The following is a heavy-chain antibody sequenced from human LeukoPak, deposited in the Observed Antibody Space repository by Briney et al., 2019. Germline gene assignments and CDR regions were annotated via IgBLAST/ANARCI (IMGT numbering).Heavy chain of an antibody. D-gene: IGHD2-2*01. CDR1: GGSFSGYY. Sequence: SETLSLTCAVYGGSFSGYYWSWIRQPPGKGLEWIGEINHSGSTNYNPSLKSRVTISVDTSKNQFSLDLSSVTAAGTAVYYCARQKCTSTSCLTKNAFDIWGQGTMVTVSS. CDR2: INHSGST. CDR3: ARQKCTSTSCLTKNAFDI. J-gene: IGHJ3*02. V-gene: IGHV4-34*01.